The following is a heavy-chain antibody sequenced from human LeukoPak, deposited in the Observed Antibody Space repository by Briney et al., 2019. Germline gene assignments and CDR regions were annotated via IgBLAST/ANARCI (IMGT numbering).Heavy chain of an antibody. J-gene: IGHJ5*02. Sequence: GGSLRLSCAPSGFTFSDYYMSWIPHAPGKGLEWVSYISSSGSTIYYADSVKGRFTISRDNDKNSLYLQMNRLRAEDTAVYYCARDGSLGQQLARNNWFDPWGQGTLVTVSS. CDR1: GFTFSDYY. CDR3: ARDGSLGQQLARNNWFDP. CDR2: ISSSGSTI. D-gene: IGHD6-13*01. V-gene: IGHV3-11*01.